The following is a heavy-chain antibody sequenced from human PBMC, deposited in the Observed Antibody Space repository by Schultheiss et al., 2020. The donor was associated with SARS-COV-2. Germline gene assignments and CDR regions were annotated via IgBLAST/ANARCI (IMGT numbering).Heavy chain of an antibody. Sequence: SQTLSLTCTVSGGSISSGGYYWSWIRQHPGKGLEWIGYIYYSGSTYYNPSLKSRVTISVDTSKNQFSLKLSSVTAADTAVYYCARGISGWYPFYYFDYWGQGTLVTVSS. CDR1: GGSISSGGYY. J-gene: IGHJ4*02. V-gene: IGHV4-31*03. D-gene: IGHD6-19*01. CDR2: IYYSGST. CDR3: ARGISGWYPFYYFDY.